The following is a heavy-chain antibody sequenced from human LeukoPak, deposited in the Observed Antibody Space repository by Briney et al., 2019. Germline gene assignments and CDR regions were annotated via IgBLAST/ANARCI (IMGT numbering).Heavy chain of an antibody. CDR3: ANYDSSGHDAFDI. Sequence: ASVKVSCKASGYTFTSYAMNWVRQAPGQGLEWMGWINTNTGNPTYAQGFTGRFAFSLDTSVSTAYLQISSLKAEDTAVYYCANYDSSGHDAFDIWGQGTMVTVSS. CDR2: INTNTGNP. CDR1: GYTFTSYA. V-gene: IGHV7-4-1*02. D-gene: IGHD3-22*01. J-gene: IGHJ3*02.